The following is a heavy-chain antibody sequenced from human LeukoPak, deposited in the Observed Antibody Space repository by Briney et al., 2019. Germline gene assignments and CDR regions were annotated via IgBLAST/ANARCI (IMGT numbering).Heavy chain of an antibody. CDR3: AKGSVYDFWSGYSRHLNY. CDR1: GFTFSSYA. Sequence: GGSLRLSCAASGFTFSSYAMSWVRQAPGKGLEWVSAISGSGGSTYYADSVKGRFTISRDNSKNTLYLQMNSLRAEDTAVNYCAKGSVYDFWSGYSRHLNYWGQGTLVTVSS. V-gene: IGHV3-23*01. CDR2: ISGSGGST. J-gene: IGHJ4*02. D-gene: IGHD3-3*01.